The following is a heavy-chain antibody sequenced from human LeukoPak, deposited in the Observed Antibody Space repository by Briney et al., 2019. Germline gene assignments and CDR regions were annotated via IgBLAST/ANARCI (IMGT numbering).Heavy chain of an antibody. CDR1: GFTFSSYG. CDR2: ISYDGSNK. J-gene: IGHJ4*02. Sequence: GGTLRLSCAASGFTFSSYGMHWVRQAPGKGLERVAVISYDGSNKYYADSVKGRFTISRDNSKNTLYLQMNSLRAEDTAVYYCAKDRVLGYGDYHFDYWGQGTLVTVSS. V-gene: IGHV3-30*18. CDR3: AKDRVLGYGDYHFDY. D-gene: IGHD4-17*01.